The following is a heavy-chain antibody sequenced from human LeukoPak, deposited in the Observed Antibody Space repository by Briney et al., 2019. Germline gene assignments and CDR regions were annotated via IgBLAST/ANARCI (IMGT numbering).Heavy chain of an antibody. V-gene: IGHV1-69*04. Sequence: SVKVSSKASGGTFISYAISWVRQAPGQGLEWMGRIIPIFGIANYAQKFQGRVTITADKSTGTAYMELSSLRSEDTAVYYCAIGGTKWEPNFDYWGQGTLVTVSS. CDR2: IIPIFGIA. CDR3: AIGGTKWEPNFDY. D-gene: IGHD1-26*01. J-gene: IGHJ4*02. CDR1: GGTFISYA.